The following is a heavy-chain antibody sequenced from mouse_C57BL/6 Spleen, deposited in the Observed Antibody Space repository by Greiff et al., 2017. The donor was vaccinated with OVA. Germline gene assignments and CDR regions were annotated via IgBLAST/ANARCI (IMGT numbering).Heavy chain of an antibody. D-gene: IGHD1-1*01. CDR3: TNGSSQYYYAMDY. CDR2: IDPENGDT. J-gene: IGHJ4*01. CDR1: GFNIKDDY. V-gene: IGHV14-4*01. Sequence: EVQLVESGAELVRPGASVKLSCTASGFNIKDDYMHWVKQRPEQGLEWIGWIDPENGDTEYASKFQGKATITADTSSNTAYLQLSSLTSEDTAVYYCTNGSSQYYYAMDYWGQGTSVTVSS.